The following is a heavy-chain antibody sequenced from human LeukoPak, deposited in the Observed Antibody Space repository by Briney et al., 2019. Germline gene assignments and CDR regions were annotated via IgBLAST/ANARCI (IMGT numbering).Heavy chain of an antibody. V-gene: IGHV1-46*01. D-gene: IGHD5-18*01. J-gene: IGHJ3*02. CDR3: ARDQGYSYAMGVFDI. CDR1: GYTFTSYY. CDR2: INPSGGDT. Sequence: ASVKVSCKASGYTFTSYYMHWVRQAPGQGLEWVAIINPSGGDTRYAQKFQGRVTMTRDTSTSTVYMELSSLRSEVTAVYYCARDQGYSYAMGVFDIWGQGTMVTVSS.